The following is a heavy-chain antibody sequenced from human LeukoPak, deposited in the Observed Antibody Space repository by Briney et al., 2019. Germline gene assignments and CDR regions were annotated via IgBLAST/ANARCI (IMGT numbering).Heavy chain of an antibody. D-gene: IGHD5-18*01. V-gene: IGHV3-23*01. J-gene: IGHJ4*02. Sequence: QPGGSLRLSCAASXFIFTNYSMSWVRQAPGKGLAWVSTITGNGDAAYYADSVKGRFTISRDNSRNTLYLQMNSLRADDTAAYYCEKDLTAMTNFDSWGQGTLVTVSS. CDR3: EKDLTAMTNFDS. CDR1: XFIFTNYS. CDR2: ITGNGDAA.